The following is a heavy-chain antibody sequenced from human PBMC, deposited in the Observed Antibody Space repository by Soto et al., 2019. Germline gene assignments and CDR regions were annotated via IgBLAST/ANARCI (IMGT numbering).Heavy chain of an antibody. D-gene: IGHD1-7*01. CDR3: ARLNAGTTYYYYGMDV. CDR1: GASISSSSYY. V-gene: IGHV4-39*01. CDR2: IYYSGST. Sequence: SETLSLTCTVSGASISSSSYYWGWIRQPPGKGLEWVGSIYYSGSTYYNPSLKSRVTISVDTSKNQFSLKLSSVTAADTALYYCARLNAGTTYYYYGMDVWGQGTTVTVSS. J-gene: IGHJ6*02.